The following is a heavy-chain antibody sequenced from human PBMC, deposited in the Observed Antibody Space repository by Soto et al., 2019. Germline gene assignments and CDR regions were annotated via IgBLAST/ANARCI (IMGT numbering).Heavy chain of an antibody. Sequence: GGSLRLSCAASGFTFSSYAMHWVRQAPGKGLEWVAVISDDGSNTYYADSVKGRFTISRDYSKNTLYLQMNSLRAEDTAVYFCARGRGSRLFAIPSAAGSWGQGTLVTVSS. CDR3: ARGRGSRLFAIPSAAGS. CDR1: GFTFSSYA. D-gene: IGHD2-8*01. V-gene: IGHV3-30-3*01. CDR2: ISDDGSNT. J-gene: IGHJ4*02.